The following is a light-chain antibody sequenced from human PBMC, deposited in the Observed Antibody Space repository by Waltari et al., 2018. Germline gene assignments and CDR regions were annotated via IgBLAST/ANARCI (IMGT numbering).Light chain of an antibody. V-gene: IGKV4-1*01. CDR3: QQYYTVPRT. J-gene: IGKJ1*01. CDR1: QRVLDSSYNKNY. CDR2: WAS. Sequence: DIVMTQSPGSLAVSLGERATLDCKSSQRVLDSSYNKNYLAWYQQKRGQPPKLLIYWASTRESGVPDRFSGSGSGADFTLTISSLQAEDVAVYFCQQYYTVPRTFGQGTKVEI.